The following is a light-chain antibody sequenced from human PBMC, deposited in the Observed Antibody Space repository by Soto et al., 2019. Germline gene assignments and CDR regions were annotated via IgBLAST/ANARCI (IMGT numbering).Light chain of an antibody. J-gene: IGLJ1*01. V-gene: IGLV2-14*03. CDR2: EVA. CDR1: HSDIGTYNY. Sequence: QSVLTQPASLSGSPGQSITIPCTGTHSDIGTYNYVSWYQQHPGKAPQIIIFEVANRPIEIPPRFSGSKSGNTASLTISGLQAEDEADYYCCSHTTNYTYVFGTGTKVTVL. CDR3: CSHTTNYTYV.